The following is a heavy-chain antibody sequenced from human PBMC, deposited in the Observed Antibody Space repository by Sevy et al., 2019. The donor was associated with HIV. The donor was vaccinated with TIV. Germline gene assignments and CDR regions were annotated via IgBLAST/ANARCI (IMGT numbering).Heavy chain of an antibody. D-gene: IGHD6-13*01. CDR2: ISAYNGNT. V-gene: IGHV1-18*01. CDR1: GYTFTNYG. J-gene: IGHJ3*02. Sequence: ASVKVSCKASGYTFTNYGISWVRQAPGQGLEWMGWISAYNGNTNYAQMLQGRVTITTDTSTSTAYMELRSLRSDDTAVYYCARGLFGQQVVPIDVFDIWGQGTMVTVSS. CDR3: ARGLFGQQVVPIDVFDI.